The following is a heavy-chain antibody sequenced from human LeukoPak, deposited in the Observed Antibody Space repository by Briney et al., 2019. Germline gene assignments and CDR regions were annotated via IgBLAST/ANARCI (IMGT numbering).Heavy chain of an antibody. D-gene: IGHD4-17*01. CDR1: GGSISSYY. V-gene: IGHV4-59*01. J-gene: IGHJ4*02. Sequence: PSETLSLTCTVSGGSISSYYWSWIRQPPGKGLEWIGYVYYSGSTNYNPSLKSRVTISVDTSKNQFSLKLRSVTAADTAVYYCARVWNDYGDLHYFDYWGQGTLVTDSS. CDR3: ARVWNDYGDLHYFDY. CDR2: VYYSGST.